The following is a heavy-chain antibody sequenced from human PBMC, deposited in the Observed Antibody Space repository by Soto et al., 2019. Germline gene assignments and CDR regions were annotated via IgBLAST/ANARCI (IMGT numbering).Heavy chain of an antibody. CDR3: ARGHCSSTSCYATDYYYAMDV. CDR1: GYTFTGYY. CDR2: INPYSGDT. D-gene: IGHD2-2*01. J-gene: IGHJ6*02. V-gene: IGHV1-2*02. Sequence: ASVKVSCKASGYTFTGYYLHWVRQAPGQGLERMGWINPYSGDTSYAQKFQGRVTMTRDTSITTAYMELSRLRSDDTAVYYCARGHCSSTSCYATDYYYAMDVWGQGTTVTVSS.